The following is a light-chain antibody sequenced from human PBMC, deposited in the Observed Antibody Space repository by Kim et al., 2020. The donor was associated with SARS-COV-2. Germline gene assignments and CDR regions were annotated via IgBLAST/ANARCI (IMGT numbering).Light chain of an antibody. Sequence: SPGERATRACRASQSISSYLAWYQQKPGQAPRLLIYDASNRATGIPARFSGSGSGTDFTLTISSLEPEDFAVYYCQQRSTWPPWTFGQGTKVEIK. J-gene: IGKJ1*01. CDR1: QSISSY. CDR3: QQRSTWPPWT. CDR2: DAS. V-gene: IGKV3-11*01.